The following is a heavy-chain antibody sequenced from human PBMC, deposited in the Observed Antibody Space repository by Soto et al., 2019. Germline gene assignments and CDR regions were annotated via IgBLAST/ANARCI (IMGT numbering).Heavy chain of an antibody. CDR2: ISYDGSNK. Sequence: QVQLVESGGGVVQPGRSLRLSCAASGFTFSSYGMHWVRQAPGKGLEWVAVISYDGSNKYYADSVMGRFTISRDNSKNTLYLQMNSLRAEDTAVYYCAKVLQNWNFSEDAFDIWGQGTMVTVSS. CDR1: GFTFSSYG. D-gene: IGHD1-7*01. V-gene: IGHV3-30*18. J-gene: IGHJ3*02. CDR3: AKVLQNWNFSEDAFDI.